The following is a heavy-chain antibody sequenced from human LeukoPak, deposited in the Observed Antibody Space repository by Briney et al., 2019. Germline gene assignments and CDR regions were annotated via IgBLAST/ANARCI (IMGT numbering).Heavy chain of an antibody. J-gene: IGHJ6*02. Sequence: GGTLRLSCAASGFTFSDSWMSWVRQAPGKGLEWVANMNQDGSAKDYVDSVKGRFTISRDNARTSLYLQMSSLRAEDTAVYYCATYTHWVAGDVWGQGTTVTVSS. CDR1: GFTFSDSW. CDR2: MNQDGSAK. D-gene: IGHD3-16*01. CDR3: ATYTHWVAGDV. V-gene: IGHV3-7*01.